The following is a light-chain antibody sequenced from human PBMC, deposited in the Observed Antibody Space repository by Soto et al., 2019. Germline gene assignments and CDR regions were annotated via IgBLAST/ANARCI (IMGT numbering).Light chain of an antibody. Sequence: QLVLTQPASVSGSPGQSITISCTGTSSDVGSYNLVSWYQQHPGKAPKLMIYEVSKRPSGVSNRFSGSKSGNTASLTISGLQAEDEADYYCCSYAGSSTLYVVFGGGTKLTVL. CDR3: CSYAGSSTLYVV. CDR2: EVS. V-gene: IGLV2-23*02. J-gene: IGLJ2*01. CDR1: SSDVGSYNL.